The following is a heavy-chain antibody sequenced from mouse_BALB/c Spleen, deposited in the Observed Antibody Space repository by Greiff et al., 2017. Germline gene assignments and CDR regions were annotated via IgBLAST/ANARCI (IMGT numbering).Heavy chain of an antibody. D-gene: IGHD2-2*01. V-gene: IGHV5-6-4*01. CDR3: TIYYGYAAFDY. Sequence: EVQVVESGGGLVKPGGSLKLSCAASGFTFSSYTMSWVRQTPEKRLEWVATISSGGSYTYYPDSVKGRFTIYRDNAKNTLYLQMSSLKSEDTAMYYCTIYYGYAAFDYWGQGTTLTVSS. CDR2: ISSGGSYT. CDR1: GFTFSSYT. J-gene: IGHJ2*01.